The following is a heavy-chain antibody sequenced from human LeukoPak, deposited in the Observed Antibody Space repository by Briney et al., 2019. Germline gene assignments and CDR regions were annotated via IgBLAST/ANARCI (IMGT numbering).Heavy chain of an antibody. J-gene: IGHJ4*02. D-gene: IGHD1-7*01. Sequence: ASVKVSCKASGYTFTGYYMHWVRQAPGQGLEWMGWINPNSGGTNYAQKFQGRVTMTRDTSISTAYMELSRLRSDDTAVYYCARESQMTTGTTDYWGQGTLVTVSS. V-gene: IGHV1-2*02. CDR3: ARESQMTTGTTDY. CDR1: GYTFTGYY. CDR2: INPNSGGT.